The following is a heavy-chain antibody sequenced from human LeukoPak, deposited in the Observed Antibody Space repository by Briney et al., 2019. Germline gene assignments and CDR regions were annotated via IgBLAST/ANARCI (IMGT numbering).Heavy chain of an antibody. J-gene: IGHJ3*02. CDR3: ARGDWVQAFDI. D-gene: IGHD3-9*01. CDR1: GGSISSYY. V-gene: IGHV4-59*01. CDR2: IYYSGST. Sequence: PSETLSLTCTVSGGSISSYYWSWIRQPPGKGLEWIGYIYYSGSTNYNPSLKSRVTISVDTSKNQFSLKLSFVTAADTAVYYCARGDWVQAFDIWGQGTMVTVSS.